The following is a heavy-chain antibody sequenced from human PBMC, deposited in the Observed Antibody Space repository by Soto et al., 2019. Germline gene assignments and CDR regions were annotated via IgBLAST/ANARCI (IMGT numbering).Heavy chain of an antibody. CDR2: IYYSGRI. Sequence: QLQLQESGPGLVKASETLSLTCSVSGASISSSSYHWGWLRQPPGKGLEWIGNIYYSGRIYYNPSLKSRVTISVDTSRNQFSLKLTSVTAADTAAYYCATLPPYCSGGSCFYVFDIWGHGTMVTVSS. CDR3: ATLPPYCSGGSCFYVFDI. CDR1: GASISSSSYH. V-gene: IGHV4-39*01. D-gene: IGHD2-15*01. J-gene: IGHJ3*02.